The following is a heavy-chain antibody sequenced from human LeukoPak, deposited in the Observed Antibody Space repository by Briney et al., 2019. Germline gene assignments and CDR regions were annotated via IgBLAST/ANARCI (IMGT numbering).Heavy chain of an antibody. V-gene: IGHV3-74*01. CDR2: INSDGSST. Sequence: GGSLRLSCAASGFTFSSYRMHWVRQAPGKGLVWVSRINSDGSSTDYADSVKGRFTISRDNAKNTLYLQMNSLRAEDTAVYYCARIGYSNGRYYFDYWGQGTLVTVSS. D-gene: IGHD6-19*01. CDR3: ARIGYSNGRYYFDY. CDR1: GFTFSSYR. J-gene: IGHJ4*02.